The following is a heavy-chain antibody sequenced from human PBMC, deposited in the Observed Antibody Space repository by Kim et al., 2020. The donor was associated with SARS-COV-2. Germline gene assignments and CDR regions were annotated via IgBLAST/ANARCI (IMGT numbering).Heavy chain of an antibody. D-gene: IGHD1-1*01. Sequence: GGSLRLSCAASGFTFKDYYMDWVRQAPGKGLEWIGCIRNKADGDTKEYAASVKGRFTISRDDSANDLCLQMNILKIEDTAVYYCTRATGDNWGAAFDLWGQGTLVTVSS. CDR1: GFTFKDYY. CDR3: TRATGDNWGAAFDL. V-gene: IGHV3-72*01. CDR2: IRNKADGDTK. J-gene: IGHJ3*01.